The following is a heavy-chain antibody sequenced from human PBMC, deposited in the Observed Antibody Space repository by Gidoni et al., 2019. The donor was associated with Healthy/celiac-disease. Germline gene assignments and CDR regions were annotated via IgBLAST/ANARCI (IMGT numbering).Heavy chain of an antibody. CDR1: GFPFSSYA. D-gene: IGHD3-22*01. CDR3: ARDKTAYDSSGYFNYFDY. CDR2: ISYDGSNI. V-gene: IGHV3-30-3*01. Sequence: QVQLVESGGGVVQPGRSLRLSCAASGFPFSSYAMHWVRQAQGKGLEWVSVISYDGSNIYDADSGKGRFTISRDNSKNTLYLQRNSLRAEDTAVYYCARDKTAYDSSGYFNYFDYWGQGTLVTVAS. J-gene: IGHJ4*02.